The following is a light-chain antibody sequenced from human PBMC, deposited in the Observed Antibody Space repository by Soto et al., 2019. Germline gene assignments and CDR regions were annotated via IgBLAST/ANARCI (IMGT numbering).Light chain of an antibody. CDR2: GAS. V-gene: IGKV3-15*01. CDR3: QQYNNWPQT. Sequence: IVMTQSPATLSVSPGERATLSCRASQSVSSNLAWYQQKPGQAPRLLIYGASTRATGIPARFSGSGSGTEFTLTISSLQSEDFAVYYCQQYNNWPQTFGQGTK. J-gene: IGKJ2*01. CDR1: QSVSSN.